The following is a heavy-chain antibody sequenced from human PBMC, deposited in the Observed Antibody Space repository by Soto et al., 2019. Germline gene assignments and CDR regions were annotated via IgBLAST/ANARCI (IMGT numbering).Heavy chain of an antibody. V-gene: IGHV4-31*03. CDR3: ARGTIVAVPAATGSYFDY. CDR2: IYYSGST. Sequence: SETLSLTCTVSGGSISSGGYYWSWIRQHPGKGLEWIGYIYYSGSTYYNPSLKSRVTISVDTSKNQFSLKLSPVTAADTAVYYCARGTIVAVPAATGSYFDYWGQGTLVTVSS. J-gene: IGHJ4*02. CDR1: GGSISSGGYY. D-gene: IGHD2-2*01.